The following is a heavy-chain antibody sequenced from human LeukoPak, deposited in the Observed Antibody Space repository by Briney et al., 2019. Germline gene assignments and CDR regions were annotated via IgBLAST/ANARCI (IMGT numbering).Heavy chain of an antibody. CDR2: INTDGSST. V-gene: IGHV3-74*01. J-gene: IGHJ4*02. CDR1: GFTFSSYW. D-gene: IGHD1-14*01. Sequence: GGSLRLSCAASGFTFSSYWMHWVRDAPGKGLVWVSRINTDGSSTSYADSVKGRFTISRDNAKNTLYLQMNSLRAEDTAVYYCASDGQRNLPLEYWGRGTLVTVSS. CDR3: ASDGQRNLPLEY.